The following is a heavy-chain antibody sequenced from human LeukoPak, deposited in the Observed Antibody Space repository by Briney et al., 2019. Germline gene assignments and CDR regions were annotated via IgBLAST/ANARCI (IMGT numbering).Heavy chain of an antibody. J-gene: IGHJ4*02. D-gene: IGHD3-3*01. V-gene: IGHV4-34*01. CDR2: INHSGST. Sequence: SETLSLTCAVYGGSFSGYYWSWVRQPPGKGLEWIGEINHSGSTNYNPSLKSRVTISVDTSKNQFSLKLSSVTAADTAVYYCASTRFRYYFDHWGQGTLVTVSS. CDR1: GGSFSGYY. CDR3: ASTRFRYYFDH.